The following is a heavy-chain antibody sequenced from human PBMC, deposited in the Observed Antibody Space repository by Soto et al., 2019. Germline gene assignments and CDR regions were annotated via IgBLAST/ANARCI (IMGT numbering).Heavy chain of an antibody. D-gene: IGHD3-16*01. CDR2: IYYSGST. CDR1: GGSISSGGYY. CDR3: ARAGGSSYYYGMDV. Sequence: SETLSLTCTVSGGSISSGGYYWSWIRQHPGKGLEWIGYIYYSGSTYYNPSLKSRVTISVDTSKNQFSLKLSSVTAADTAVYYCARAGGSSYYYGMDVWGQGTTVTVSS. J-gene: IGHJ6*02. V-gene: IGHV4-31*03.